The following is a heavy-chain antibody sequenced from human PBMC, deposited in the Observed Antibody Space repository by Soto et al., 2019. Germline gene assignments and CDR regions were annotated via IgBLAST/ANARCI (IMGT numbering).Heavy chain of an antibody. CDR2: IYYSGST. D-gene: IGHD2-2*02. J-gene: IGHJ5*02. V-gene: IGHV4-59*01. CDR1: GGSLSSYY. CDR3: ARGYCSSTSCYIWDNWFDP. Sequence: SETLSLTCVVSGGSLSSYYWSWIRQPPGKGLEWIGYIYYSGSTNYNPSLKSRVTISVDTSKNQFSLKLSSVTAADTAVYYCARGYCSSTSCYIWDNWFDPWGQGTQVTVSS.